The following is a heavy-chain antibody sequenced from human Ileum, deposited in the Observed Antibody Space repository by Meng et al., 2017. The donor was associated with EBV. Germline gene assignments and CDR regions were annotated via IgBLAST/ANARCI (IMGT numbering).Heavy chain of an antibody. J-gene: IGHJ4*02. D-gene: IGHD1-26*01. V-gene: IGHV4-61*01. CDR1: GGSVSSAHSF. CDR3: AGDPHSGSPH. CDR2: MSYSGST. Sequence: QVQLQQSGPRLMKASYALSITCTASGGSVSSAHSFWTGIRQPPGKGLEWIGYMSYSGSTNYSPPLESRVTISVDTSKNQSSMKLSYVTAADTVVYYCAGDPHSGSPHWGQGTLVTVSS.